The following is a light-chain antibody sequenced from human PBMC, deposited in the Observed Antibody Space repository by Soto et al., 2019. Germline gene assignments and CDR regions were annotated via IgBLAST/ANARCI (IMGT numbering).Light chain of an antibody. V-gene: IGKV3-11*01. CDR1: QSVNSY. J-gene: IGKJ4*01. Sequence: EIVLTQSPATLSLSPGERATLSCRASQSVNSYLAWYQQKPGQAPRLLIYDASNRATGIPDRFIGSGSGTDFALTVSSLGPEDFAVYCCQQRSNWPRTFGGGTKEEIK. CDR2: DAS. CDR3: QQRSNWPRT.